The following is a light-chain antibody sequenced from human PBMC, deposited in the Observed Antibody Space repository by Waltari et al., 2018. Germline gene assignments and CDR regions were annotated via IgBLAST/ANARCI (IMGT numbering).Light chain of an antibody. Sequence: DIVMTQSPLSLSVTPGEPASISCRSSQSLLHSNGYTYLDWYLQKPGQSPQLLIYLGSNRASGVPDRFSGSGSGTDCTLKISRVEAEDVGVFYCMQALQTPRTFGPGTKVDI. J-gene: IGKJ3*01. CDR3: MQALQTPRT. V-gene: IGKV2-28*01. CDR1: QSLLHSNGYTY. CDR2: LGS.